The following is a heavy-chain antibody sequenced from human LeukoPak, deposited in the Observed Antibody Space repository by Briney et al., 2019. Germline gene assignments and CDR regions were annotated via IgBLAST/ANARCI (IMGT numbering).Heavy chain of an antibody. CDR3: ARSISGYTLDY. CDR1: GYTFTGYY. Sequence: ASVKVSCKASGYTFTGYYMHWVRQAPGQGLEWVPWINPASGASHYAQKFQGRVTVTRDTSISTAYMELSSLRSDDTAVFYCARSISGYTLDYWGQGTLVTVPS. D-gene: IGHD3-22*01. CDR2: INPASGAS. V-gene: IGHV1-2*02. J-gene: IGHJ4*02.